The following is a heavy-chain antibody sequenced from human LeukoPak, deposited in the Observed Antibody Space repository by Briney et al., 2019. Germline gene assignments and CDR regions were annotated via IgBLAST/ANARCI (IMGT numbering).Heavy chain of an antibody. V-gene: IGHV3-11*01. D-gene: IGHD2-2*01. CDR3: AKDLGRYCSSTSCYWFGMDV. Sequence: GGSLRLSCAASGFTCSDYYMSWIRQAPGKGLEWVSYISSSGSTIYYADSVKGRFTISRDNAKNSLYLQMNSLRAEDTAVYYCAKDLGRYCSSTSCYWFGMDVWGQGTTVTVSS. CDR2: ISSSGSTI. J-gene: IGHJ6*02. CDR1: GFTCSDYY.